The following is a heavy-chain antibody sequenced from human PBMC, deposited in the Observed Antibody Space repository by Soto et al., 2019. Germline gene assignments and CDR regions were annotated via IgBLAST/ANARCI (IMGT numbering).Heavy chain of an antibody. Sequence: QLQLQESGPGLVKPSEALSLTCAVSGDSVSSSSYYWAWIRQPPGKGLEWIGTIYYSGTTYQNPSLKSRVTASVDTSKNQFSLRLSSVTAADTAVYYCARLEFWSGYYGGWFDPWGQGTLVTVSS. CDR2: IYYSGTT. CDR1: GDSVSSSSYY. J-gene: IGHJ5*02. CDR3: ARLEFWSGYYGGWFDP. V-gene: IGHV4-39*01. D-gene: IGHD3-3*01.